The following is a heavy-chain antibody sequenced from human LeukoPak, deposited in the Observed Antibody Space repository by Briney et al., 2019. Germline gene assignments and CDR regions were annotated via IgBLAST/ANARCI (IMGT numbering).Heavy chain of an antibody. CDR1: GFTFDDYA. CDR2: ISWNSGSI. D-gene: IGHD6-6*01. Sequence: GGSLRLSCAASGFTFDDYAMHWVRQAPGNGLEWVSGISWNSGSIGYADSVKGRFTISRDNAKNSLYLQMNSLRAEDTALYYCAKAKRSIAARTAFDYWGQGTLVTVSS. V-gene: IGHV3-9*01. J-gene: IGHJ4*02. CDR3: AKAKRSIAARTAFDY.